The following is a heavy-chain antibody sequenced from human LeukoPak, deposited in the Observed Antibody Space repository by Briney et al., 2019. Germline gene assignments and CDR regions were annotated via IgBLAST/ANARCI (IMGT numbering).Heavy chain of an antibody. D-gene: IGHD3-22*01. J-gene: IGHJ4*02. CDR3: AKGQNYYDGSGYYSTDY. V-gene: IGHV3-30*18. CDR2: IPSDGVNK. CDR1: GFTFSSYG. Sequence: PGRSLRLSCAASGFTFSSYGMHWVRQAPGKGLEWVAVIPSDGVNKYSADSVKGRFTISRDNSKNTLYLQMNSLRAEDTAVYYCAKGQNYYDGSGYYSTDYWGQGTPVTVSS.